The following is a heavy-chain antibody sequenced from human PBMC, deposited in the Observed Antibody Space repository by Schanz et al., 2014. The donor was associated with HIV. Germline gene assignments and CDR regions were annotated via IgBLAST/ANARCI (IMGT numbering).Heavy chain of an antibody. CDR3: AKSHKHDSSDYYRFYYFGMDV. CDR1: GFSFDTFG. D-gene: IGHD6-19*01. J-gene: IGHJ6*02. V-gene: IGHV3-30*18. Sequence: VQLVESGGGLVQPGGSLRLSCAGSGFSFDTFGIHWVRQTPGKGLEWVAAISFDGSHKYSADSVKGRFTISRDDSSDTLYLQMNSLRPEDTAVYYCAKSHKHDSSDYYRFYYFGMDVWGQGTTVTVSS. CDR2: ISFDGSHK.